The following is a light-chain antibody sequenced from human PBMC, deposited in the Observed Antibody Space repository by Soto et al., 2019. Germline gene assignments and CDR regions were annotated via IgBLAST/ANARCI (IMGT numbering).Light chain of an antibody. Sequence: IQMTQSPSSLSASVGDRVTITCRASQDISNYLNWYQQKPGKAPKRLIDDASNLKTGVPSRFSGSATATHFTFNIDNLQPEDIATYYCQQYDNLPTFGGGTKVEIK. J-gene: IGKJ4*02. CDR2: DAS. CDR1: QDISNY. CDR3: QQYDNLPT. V-gene: IGKV1-33*01.